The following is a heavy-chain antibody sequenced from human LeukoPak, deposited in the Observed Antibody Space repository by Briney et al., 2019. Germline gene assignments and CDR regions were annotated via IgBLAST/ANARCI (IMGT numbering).Heavy chain of an antibody. D-gene: IGHD3-10*01. J-gene: IGHJ4*02. V-gene: IGHV3-74*01. Sequence: QTGGSLRLSCAGSGDSWMHWVRQVPGKGLVWVSRIKTDGSSTSYADSVKGRFTISNDNAENTLYLQMNSLRAEDTAVYYCARGDGVIMNYWGQGTLVTVSS. CDR2: IKTDGSST. CDR1: GDSW. CDR3: ARGDGVIMNY.